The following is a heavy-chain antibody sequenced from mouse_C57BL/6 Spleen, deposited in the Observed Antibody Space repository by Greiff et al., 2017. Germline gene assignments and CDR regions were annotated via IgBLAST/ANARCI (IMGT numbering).Heavy chain of an antibody. J-gene: IGHJ2*01. Sequence: QVQLKQPGAELVMPGASVKLSCKASGYTFTSYWMHWVKQRPGQGLEWIGEIDPSDSYTNYNQKFKGKSTLTVDKSSSTAYMQLSSLTSEDSAVYYCARVTTVVATYYFDYWGQGTTLTVSS. CDR3: ARVTTVVATYYFDY. CDR1: GYTFTSYW. D-gene: IGHD1-1*01. CDR2: IDPSDSYT. V-gene: IGHV1-69*01.